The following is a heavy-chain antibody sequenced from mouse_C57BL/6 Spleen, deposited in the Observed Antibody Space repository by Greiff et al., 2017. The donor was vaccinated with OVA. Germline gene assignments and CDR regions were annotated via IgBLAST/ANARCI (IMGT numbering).Heavy chain of an antibody. Sequence: QVQLQQPGAELVRPGSSVKLSCKASGYTFTSYWMDWVKQRPGQGLEWIGEILPGSGSTNYNEKFKGKATFTADTSSNTAYMQLSSLTTEDSAIYYCARRPSLMDYWGQGTSVTVSS. V-gene: IGHV1-9*01. CDR2: ILPGSGST. CDR3: ARRPSLMDY. J-gene: IGHJ4*01. CDR1: GYTFTSYW.